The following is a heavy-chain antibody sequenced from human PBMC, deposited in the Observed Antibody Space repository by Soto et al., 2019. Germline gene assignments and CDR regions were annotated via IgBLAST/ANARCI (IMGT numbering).Heavy chain of an antibody. CDR2: IIPIFGTA. CDR3: ARDAGITMIGGYGMDV. V-gene: IGHV1-69*01. D-gene: IGHD3-22*01. CDR1: GGTFSSYA. Sequence: QVQLVQSGAEVKKPGSSVKVSCKASGGTFSSYAISWVRQAPGQGLEWMGGIIPIFGTANYAQKFQGRVTITADESTSTAYMELSIRRSEDTAVDYCARDAGITMIGGYGMDVWGQGTTVTVSS. J-gene: IGHJ6*02.